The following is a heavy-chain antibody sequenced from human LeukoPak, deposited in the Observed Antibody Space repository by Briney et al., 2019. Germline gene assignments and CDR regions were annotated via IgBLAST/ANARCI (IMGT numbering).Heavy chain of an antibody. CDR1: GFIFDDYG. CDR2: INWNGVST. CDR3: AKDLYYYGSGSFSHYMDV. V-gene: IGHV3-20*04. J-gene: IGHJ6*03. D-gene: IGHD3-10*01. Sequence: GGSLRLSCAASGFIFDDYGMSWVRQAPGKGLEWVSGINWNGVSTGYADSVKGRFTISRDNSKNTLYLQMNSLRAEDTAVYYSAKDLYYYGSGSFSHYMDVWGKGTTVTISS.